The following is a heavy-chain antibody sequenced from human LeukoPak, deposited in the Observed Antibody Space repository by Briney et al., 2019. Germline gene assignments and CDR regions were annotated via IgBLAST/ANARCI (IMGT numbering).Heavy chain of an antibody. CDR2: IYTSGST. V-gene: IGHV4-4*07. J-gene: IGHJ6*02. D-gene: IGHD3-22*01. CDR3: ARGSDYYDSSGYYEGYGMDV. Sequence: SETLSLTCTVSGGSISSYYWSWIRQPAGKGLEWIGRIYTSGSTNYNPSLKSRVTMSVDTSKNQFSLKLSSVTAADTAVYYCARGSDYYDSSGYYEGYGMDVWGQGTTVTVSS. CDR1: GGSISSYY.